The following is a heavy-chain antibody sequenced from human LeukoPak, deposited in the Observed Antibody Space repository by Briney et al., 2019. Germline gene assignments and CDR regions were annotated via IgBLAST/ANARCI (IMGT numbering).Heavy chain of an antibody. CDR3: AKEPRDCTGGTCPTGGGYYFDY. CDR1: GFTFRTYA. CDR2: VSGSGTST. J-gene: IGHJ4*02. V-gene: IGHV3-23*01. D-gene: IGHD2-15*01. Sequence: GGSLRLSCAVSGFTFRTYAMSWVRQAPGEGLEWVSGVSGSGTSTYYAGSVKGRFTISRDNSKNTLYLQMNSLRAEDTAVYYCAKEPRDCTGGTCPTGGGYYFDYWGQGTLVTVSS.